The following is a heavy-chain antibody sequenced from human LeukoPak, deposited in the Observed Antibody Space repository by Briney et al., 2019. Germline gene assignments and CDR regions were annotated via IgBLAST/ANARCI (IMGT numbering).Heavy chain of an antibody. CDR3: ARDTIAVGLSFDY. CDR1: GFTFSSYS. D-gene: IGHD6-19*01. V-gene: IGHV3-21*01. CDR2: ISSSSSYI. J-gene: IGHJ4*02. Sequence: GGSLRLSCAASGFTFSSYSMNWVRQAPGKGLEWVSSISSSSSYIYYADSVKGRFTISRDNSKNTLYLQMNSLRAEDTAVYYCARDTIAVGLSFDYWGQGTLVTVSS.